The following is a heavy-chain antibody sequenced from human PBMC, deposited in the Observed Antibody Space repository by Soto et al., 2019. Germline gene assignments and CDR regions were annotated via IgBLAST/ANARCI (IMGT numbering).Heavy chain of an antibody. Sequence: LRLSCAASGFTFSSYWMHWVRQGPGKGLVWVSRINSDGSSTTYADSVKGRFTISRDNAENTLYLQMNSLRAEDTAVYYCARDQRSIRYGADAWGLGTTVTVS. CDR3: ARDQRSIRYGADA. CDR2: INSDGSST. V-gene: IGHV3-74*01. CDR1: GFTFSSYW. D-gene: IGHD6-25*01. J-gene: IGHJ6*02.